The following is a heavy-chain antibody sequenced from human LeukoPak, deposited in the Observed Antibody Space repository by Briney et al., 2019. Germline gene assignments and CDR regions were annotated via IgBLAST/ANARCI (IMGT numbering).Heavy chain of an antibody. CDR1: GFTFSSYA. J-gene: IGHJ6*04. CDR3: AREKEVRSSGWSRYYYYYGMDV. D-gene: IGHD6-19*01. V-gene: IGHV3-30-3*01. CDR2: ISYDGSNK. Sequence: GGSLRLSCAASGFTFSSYAMHWVRQAPGKGLEWVAVISYDGSNKYYADSVKGRFTISRDNAKNSLYLQMNSLRAEDTAVYYCAREKEVRSSGWSRYYYYYGMDVWGKGTTVTVSS.